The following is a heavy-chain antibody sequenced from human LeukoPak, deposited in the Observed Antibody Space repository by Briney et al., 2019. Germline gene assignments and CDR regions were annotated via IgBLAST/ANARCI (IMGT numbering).Heavy chain of an antibody. CDR1: GSTFSNYS. Sequence: GGSLRLSCAASGSTFSNYSMNWVRQTPGKGLVWVSSINRDGTTTTYADSVKGRFTISRDNAKNTLYLQMNSLRAEDTAVYYCARDPIGRWSCVDDYFLSWGPGNLVTVSS. CDR2: INRDGTTT. D-gene: IGHD2/OR15-2a*01. CDR3: ARDPIGRWSCVDDYFLS. J-gene: IGHJ4*02. V-gene: IGHV3-74*01.